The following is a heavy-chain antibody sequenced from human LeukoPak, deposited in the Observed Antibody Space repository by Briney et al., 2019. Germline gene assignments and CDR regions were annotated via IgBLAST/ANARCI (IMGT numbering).Heavy chain of an antibody. CDR1: RGTFRSYA. J-gene: IGHJ4*02. V-gene: IGHV1-69*05. Sequence: SVKVSCKASRGTFRSYAISWVRPATGQGLEWMGGIIPIFGTANYAQKFQGRVTITTDESTSTAYMELSRLRSGDTAVYYCARVPRRDGYLDYWGQGTLVTVSS. CDR2: IIPIFGTA. CDR3: ARVPRRDGYLDY. D-gene: IGHD5-24*01.